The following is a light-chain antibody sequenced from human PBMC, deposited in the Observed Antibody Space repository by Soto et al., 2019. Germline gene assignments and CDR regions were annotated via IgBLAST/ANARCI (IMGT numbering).Light chain of an antibody. CDR1: QSVSSN. Sequence: EIVMTQSPATLSVSPGERATLSCRASQSVSSNLAWYQQKPGQSPRLIIYDESSRATGIPARLSGSGSGTDFTLTISSLEPEDFAVYFCYKCNSSPRTFGRGTKVDIK. V-gene: IGKV3D-15*02. CDR2: DES. J-gene: IGKJ1*01. CDR3: YKCNSSPRT.